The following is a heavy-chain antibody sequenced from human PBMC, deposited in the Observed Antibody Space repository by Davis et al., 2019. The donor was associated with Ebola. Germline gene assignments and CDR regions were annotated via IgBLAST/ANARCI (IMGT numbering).Heavy chain of an antibody. V-gene: IGHV4-34*01. D-gene: IGHD4-11*01. CDR1: GGSFSGYH. CDR3: ARDQLTTIDY. CDR2: INHSGST. J-gene: IGHJ4*02. Sequence: SETLSLTCAVYGGSFSGYHWNWIRQPPGKGLEWIGEINHSGSTNYNPPLKSRVTISVDTSKNQFSLKLSSVTAADTAVYYCARDQLTTIDYWGQGTLVTVSS.